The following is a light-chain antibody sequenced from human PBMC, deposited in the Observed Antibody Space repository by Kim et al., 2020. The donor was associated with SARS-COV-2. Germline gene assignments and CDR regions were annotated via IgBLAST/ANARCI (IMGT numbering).Light chain of an antibody. CDR2: KAS. CDR3: RQYNSFPHT. V-gene: IGKV1-5*03. J-gene: IGKJ2*01. Sequence: DIQLTQSPSTLSASVGDRVTITCRASQSINTWLAWYKQKPGKAPNVLIYKASTLQSGVPSRYSGSGSGTESTLTISSLQPDDFATYYCRQYNSFPHTFGQGTKLEI. CDR1: QSINTW.